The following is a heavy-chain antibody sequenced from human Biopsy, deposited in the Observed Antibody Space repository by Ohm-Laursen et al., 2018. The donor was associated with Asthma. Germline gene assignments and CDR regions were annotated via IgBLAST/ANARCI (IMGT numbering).Heavy chain of an antibody. CDR1: GFSLSSSGAN. J-gene: IGHJ4*02. CDR2: IDWEEDK. V-gene: IGHV2-70*04. D-gene: IGHD1-14*01. CDR3: TRHNDY. Sequence: TQTLTLTCSFSGFSLSSSGANVSWIRQPPGKALEWLARIDWEEDKFYSTSLRTRLTISKGSSEDQVVLTMTNMGPVDTATYYCTRHNDYWGPGILVTVSS.